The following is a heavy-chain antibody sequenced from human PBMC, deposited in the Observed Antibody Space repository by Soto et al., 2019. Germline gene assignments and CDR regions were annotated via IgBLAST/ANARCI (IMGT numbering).Heavy chain of an antibody. CDR2: ISWNSGSI. CDR1: GFTFDDYA. CDR3: ARPAPFDY. Sequence: GGSLRLSCAASGFTFDDYAMHWVRQAPGKGLEWVSGISWNSGSIGYADSAKGRFTISRDNAKNSLYLQMNSLRAEDTAVYYCARPAPFDYWGQGTLVTVSS. J-gene: IGHJ4*02. V-gene: IGHV3-9*01. D-gene: IGHD2-2*01.